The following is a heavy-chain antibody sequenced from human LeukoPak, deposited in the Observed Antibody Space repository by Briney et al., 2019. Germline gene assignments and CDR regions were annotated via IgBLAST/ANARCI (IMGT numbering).Heavy chain of an antibody. D-gene: IGHD6-19*01. V-gene: IGHV4-34*01. CDR2: INHSGST. J-gene: IGHJ5*02. Sequence: SETLSLTCAVYGGSFSGYYWSWIRQPPGKGLEWIGEINHSGSTNYNPSLKSRVTISVDTSKNQFSLKLSSMTAADTAVYHCARGYTGYSSGWYRGAWFDPWGQGTLVTVSS. CDR1: GGSFSGYY. CDR3: ARGYTGYSSGWYRGAWFDP.